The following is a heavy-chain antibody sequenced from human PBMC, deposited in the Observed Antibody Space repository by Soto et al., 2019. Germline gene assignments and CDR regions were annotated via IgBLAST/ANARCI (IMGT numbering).Heavy chain of an antibody. Sequence: EVQLVESGGGLVKPGGSLRLSCAASGFTFNSYSMNWVRQAPGKGLEWVSSISSSSSYIYYADSVKGRFTISRDNAKNSLYLQMNSLRAEDTAVYYCARDTGDIVVVVAAAPFDYWGQGTLVTVSS. J-gene: IGHJ4*02. V-gene: IGHV3-21*01. D-gene: IGHD2-15*01. CDR1: GFTFNSYS. CDR3: ARDTGDIVVVVAAAPFDY. CDR2: ISSSSSYI.